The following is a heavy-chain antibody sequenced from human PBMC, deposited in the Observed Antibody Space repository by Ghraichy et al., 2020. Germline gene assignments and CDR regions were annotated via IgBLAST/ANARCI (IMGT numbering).Heavy chain of an antibody. CDR2: IYWNDDK. V-gene: IGHV2-5*01. D-gene: IGHD3-3*01. CDR3: AHRRGSADFWSGYYDENWFDP. CDR1: GFSLSTSGVG. J-gene: IGHJ5*02. Sequence: SGPTLVKPTQTLTLTCTFSGFSLSTSGVGVGWIRQPPGKALEWLALIYWNDDKRYSPSLKSRLTITKDTSKNQVVLTMTNMDPVDTATYYCAHRRGSADFWSGYYDENWFDPWGQGTLVTVSS.